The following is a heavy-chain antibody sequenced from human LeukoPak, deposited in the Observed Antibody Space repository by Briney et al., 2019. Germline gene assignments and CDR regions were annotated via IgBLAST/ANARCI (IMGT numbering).Heavy chain of an antibody. Sequence: ASVKVSCKASGYTFTSYYMHWVRQATGQGLEWMGIINPSGGSTSYAQKFQGRVTMTRDMSTSTIYMDLSSLRSEDTAVYYCARDGVLRFLEWLPTTNYYYYYMDVWGKGTTVTVSS. J-gene: IGHJ6*03. CDR3: ARDGVLRFLEWLPTTNYYYYYMDV. CDR1: GYTFTSYY. V-gene: IGHV1-46*01. D-gene: IGHD3-3*01. CDR2: INPSGGST.